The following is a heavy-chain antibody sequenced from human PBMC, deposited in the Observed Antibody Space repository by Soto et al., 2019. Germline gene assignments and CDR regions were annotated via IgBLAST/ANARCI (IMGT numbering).Heavy chain of an antibody. V-gene: IGHV3-30*18. CDR3: AKDREGQLCPDV. Sequence: QVQLVESGGGVVQPGRSLRLSCAASGFTFSSYGMHWVRQAPGKGLEWVAVISYDGSNKYYADSVKGRFTISRDNSKNTLYLQMNSLRAEDTAVYYCAKDREGQLCPDVWGQGTTVTVSS. J-gene: IGHJ6*02. D-gene: IGHD2-2*01. CDR1: GFTFSSYG. CDR2: ISYDGSNK.